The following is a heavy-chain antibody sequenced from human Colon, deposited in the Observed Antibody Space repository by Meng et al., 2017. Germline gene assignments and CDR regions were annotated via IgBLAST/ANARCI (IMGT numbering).Heavy chain of an antibody. Sequence: QVQLQESGPRLVKPSGTLSLTCAVSGGSIRSTNWWSWVRQAPGKGLEWIGDINHRGSTKYNPSLKSRVTISVDTSKNQFSLKLSYVTAADTAVYYCARDQGGAGAYWGQGTLVTVSS. J-gene: IGHJ4*02. D-gene: IGHD2-15*01. V-gene: IGHV4-4*02. CDR2: INHRGST. CDR1: GGSIRSTNW. CDR3: ARDQGGAGAY.